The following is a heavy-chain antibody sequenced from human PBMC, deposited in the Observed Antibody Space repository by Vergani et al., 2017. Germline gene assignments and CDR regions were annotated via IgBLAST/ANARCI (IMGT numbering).Heavy chain of an antibody. J-gene: IGHJ4*02. Sequence: QVQLQESGPGLVKASQTLSLTCSVSGAYVGSGGYYWSWVRQRPGMGLDWIGEINHSGSTNYNPSLKSRVTISVDTSKNQFSLKLSSVTAADTAVYYCARGKQWLVRRLGQDYWGQGTLVTVSS. V-gene: IGHV4-31*03. D-gene: IGHD6-19*01. CDR2: INHSGST. CDR3: ARGKQWLVRRLGQDY. CDR1: GAYVGSGGYY.